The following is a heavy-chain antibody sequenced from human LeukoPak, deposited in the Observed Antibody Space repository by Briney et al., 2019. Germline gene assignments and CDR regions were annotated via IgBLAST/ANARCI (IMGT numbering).Heavy chain of an antibody. CDR2: IKQGGIEK. CDR3: ARSGSKNSSSWYDAFDI. V-gene: IGHV3-7*01. D-gene: IGHD6-13*01. CDR1: GFTFSSYW. J-gene: IGHJ3*02. Sequence: GGSLRLSCAASGFTFSSYWMSWVRQAPGKGLEWVANIKQGGIEKYYVDSVKGRFTISRDNAKNPLYLQMNSLRAEDTAVYYCARSGSKNSSSWYDAFDIWGQGTMVTVSS.